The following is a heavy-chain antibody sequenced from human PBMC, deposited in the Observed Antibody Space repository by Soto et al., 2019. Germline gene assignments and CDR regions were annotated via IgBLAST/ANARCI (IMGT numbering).Heavy chain of an antibody. CDR2: ISSDGSDK. V-gene: IGHV3-30*18. D-gene: IGHD3-10*01. J-gene: IGHJ5*02. CDR3: AKDLMNYYGSWFDP. Sequence: GGSLRLSCAASGFSFSNFGIHWVRQAPGKGLEWVAVISSDGSDKYYADSVKGRFTISRDNSKTTLYLQMNSLRAEDTAVYYCAKDLMNYYGSWFDPWGQGTLVTASS. CDR1: GFSFSNFG.